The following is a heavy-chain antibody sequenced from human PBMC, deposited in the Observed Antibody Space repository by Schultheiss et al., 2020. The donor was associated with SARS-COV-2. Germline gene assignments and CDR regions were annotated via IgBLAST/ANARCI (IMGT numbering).Heavy chain of an antibody. J-gene: IGHJ4*01. CDR2: IYPGDSDT. V-gene: IGHV5-51*01. D-gene: IGHD6-13*01. CDR3: ARSSGLTPALGQFDY. CDR1: GYSFTSYW. Sequence: GESLKISCKGFGYSFTSYWIAWVRQMPGKGLEWMGIIYPGDSDTRYNPSFQGQVSISADKSISTAYLQWTSLKASDTAMYYCARSSGLTPALGQFDYWGQGILVTVSS.